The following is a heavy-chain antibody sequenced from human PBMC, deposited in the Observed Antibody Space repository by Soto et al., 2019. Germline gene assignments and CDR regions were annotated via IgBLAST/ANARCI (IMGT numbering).Heavy chain of an antibody. Sequence: PSETLSLTCTVSGGSVSSGSYYWSWIRQPPGKGLEWIGYIYYSGSTNYNPSLKSRVTISVDTSKNQFSLKLSSVTAADTAVYYCARHIGYSSGWYLNWFDPWGQGTLVTVSS. J-gene: IGHJ5*02. CDR2: IYYSGST. V-gene: IGHV4-61*01. CDR1: GGSVSSGSYY. D-gene: IGHD6-19*01. CDR3: ARHIGYSSGWYLNWFDP.